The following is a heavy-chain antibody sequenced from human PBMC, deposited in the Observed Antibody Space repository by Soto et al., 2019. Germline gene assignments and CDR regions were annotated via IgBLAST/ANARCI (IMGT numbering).Heavy chain of an antibody. CDR3: ARVWQYGSGWYDY. Sequence: SVKVSCKASGGTFSSYAISWVRQAPGQGLEWMGGIIPIFGTANYAHKFQGRVTITADESTSTAYMELSSLRSEDTAVYYRARVWQYGSGWYDYWGQGTLVTVSS. J-gene: IGHJ4*02. D-gene: IGHD6-19*01. CDR1: GGTFSSYA. V-gene: IGHV1-69*13. CDR2: IIPIFGTA.